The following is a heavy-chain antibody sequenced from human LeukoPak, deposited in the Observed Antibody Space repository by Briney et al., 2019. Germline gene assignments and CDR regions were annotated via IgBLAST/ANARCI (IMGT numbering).Heavy chain of an antibody. CDR1: GFTFSNVW. Sequence: NPGGSLRLSCEASGFTFSNVWMNWVRQAPGKGLEWLGRIKTKADGETTEYIVPVKGRFTISRDDSKNTVYLQMNSLKTEDTALYYCVTRVKSTGDYWGQGTLVTVSS. J-gene: IGHJ4*02. D-gene: IGHD1-1*01. CDR2: IKTKADGETT. CDR3: VTRVKSTGDY. V-gene: IGHV3-15*01.